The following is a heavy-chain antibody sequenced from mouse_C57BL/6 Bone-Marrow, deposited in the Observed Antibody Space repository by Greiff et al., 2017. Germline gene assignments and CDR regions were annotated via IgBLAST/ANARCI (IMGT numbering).Heavy chain of an antibody. J-gene: IGHJ3*01. V-gene: IGHV1-4*01. D-gene: IGHD1-1*01. CDR3: ARGIYYYGSSYGFAY. Sequence: VQLQESGAELARPGASVKMSCKASGYTFTSYTMHWVKQRPGQGLEWIGYINPSSGYTKYNQKFKDKATLTADKSSSTAYMQLSSLTSEDSAVYYCARGIYYYGSSYGFAYWGQGTLVTVSA. CDR2: INPSSGYT. CDR1: GYTFTSYT.